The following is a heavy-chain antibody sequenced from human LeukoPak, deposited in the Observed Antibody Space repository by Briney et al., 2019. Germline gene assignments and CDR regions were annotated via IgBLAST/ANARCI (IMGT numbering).Heavy chain of an antibody. Sequence: KPSETLSLTCTVSGGSIGSYYWSWIRQPPGKGLEWIGYIYYSGSTNYNPSLKSRVTISVDTSKNQFSLKLSSVTAADTAVYYCARRMQLDYDFWSGYTYYFDYWGQGTLVTVSS. V-gene: IGHV4-59*08. CDR2: IYYSGST. CDR3: ARRMQLDYDFWSGYTYYFDY. CDR1: GGSIGSYY. J-gene: IGHJ4*02. D-gene: IGHD3-3*01.